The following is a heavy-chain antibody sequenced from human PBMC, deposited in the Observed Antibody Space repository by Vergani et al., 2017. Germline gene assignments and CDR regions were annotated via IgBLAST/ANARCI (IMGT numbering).Heavy chain of an antibody. CDR1: GFTFSSYS. CDR2: ISSSSSYI. J-gene: IGHJ3*02. D-gene: IGHD3-22*01. V-gene: IGHV3-21*01. CDR3: ARRETRDSSGYYSLNAFDI. Sequence: EVQLVESGGGLVKPGGSLRLSCAASGFTFSSYSMNWVRQAPGKGLEWVSSISSSSSYIYYADSVKGLFTISRDNAKNSLYLQMNSLRAEDTAVYYCARRETRDSSGYYSLNAFDIWGQGTMVTVSS.